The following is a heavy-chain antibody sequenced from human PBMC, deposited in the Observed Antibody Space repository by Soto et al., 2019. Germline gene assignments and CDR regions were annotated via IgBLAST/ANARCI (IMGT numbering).Heavy chain of an antibody. CDR2: IYYSGST. V-gene: IGHV4-59*01. J-gene: IGHJ4*02. D-gene: IGHD3-9*01. CDR3: ARALTYYDILTGRTAGNFDY. Sequence: QVQLQESGPGLVKPSETLSLTCTVSGGSISSYYWSWIRQPPGKGLEWIGYIYYSGSTNHNPSLKSRVTRSVDASKNQFSLKLSSVTAADTAVYYCARALTYYDILTGRTAGNFDYWGQGTLVTVSS. CDR1: GGSISSYY.